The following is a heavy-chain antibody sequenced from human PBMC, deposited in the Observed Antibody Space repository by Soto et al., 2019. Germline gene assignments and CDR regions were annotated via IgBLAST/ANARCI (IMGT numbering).Heavy chain of an antibody. CDR1: GFTFSSYA. Sequence: HPGGSLRLSCAASGFTFSSYAMSWVRQAPGKGLEWVSAISGSGGSTYYADSVKGRFTISRDNSKNTLYLQMNSLRAEDTAVYYCAKSPDFHPRNLQRWGQGTLVTVSS. J-gene: IGHJ1*01. CDR2: ISGSGGST. CDR3: AKSPDFHPRNLQR. V-gene: IGHV3-23*01.